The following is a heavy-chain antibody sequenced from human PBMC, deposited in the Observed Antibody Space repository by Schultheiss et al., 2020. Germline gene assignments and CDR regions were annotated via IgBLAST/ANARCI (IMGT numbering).Heavy chain of an antibody. CDR3: AREGRVVMGAFDI. CDR1: GFTFSSYS. J-gene: IGHJ3*02. CDR2: ISSSSSYI. D-gene: IGHD3-22*01. Sequence: GGSLRLSCAASGFTFSSYSMNWVRQAPGKGLEWVSSISSSSSYIYYADSVKGRFTISRDNAKNSLYLQMNSLRAEDTAVYYCAREGRVVMGAFDIWGQGTMVTVSS. V-gene: IGHV3-21*01.